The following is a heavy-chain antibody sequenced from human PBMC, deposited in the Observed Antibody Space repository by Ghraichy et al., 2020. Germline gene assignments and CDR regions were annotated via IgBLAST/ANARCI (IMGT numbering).Heavy chain of an antibody. D-gene: IGHD1-26*01. J-gene: IGHJ4*02. CDR1: GGPFSGYY. CDR2: INHEGIT. Sequence: SETLSLTCAVYGGPFSGYYWSWIRQPPGKGLEWIGQINHEGITDYNPSLKSRVTISLDRSQNQFSLKLTSVTAAETAVYYCATLGGGLATATAWATVNYFDYSGQGTLVTVSS. V-gene: IGHV4-34*01. CDR3: ATLGGGLATATAWATVNYFDY.